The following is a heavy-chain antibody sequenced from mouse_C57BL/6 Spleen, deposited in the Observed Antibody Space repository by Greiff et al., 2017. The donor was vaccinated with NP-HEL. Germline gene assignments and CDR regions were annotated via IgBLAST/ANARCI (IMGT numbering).Heavy chain of an antibody. D-gene: IGHD1-1*01. CDR1: GYTFTSYW. CDR3: AIPGGSSLFDY. J-gene: IGHJ2*01. Sequence: QVQLQQPGAALVKPGASVKLSCKASGYTFTSYWMHWVKQRPGRGLEGIGRIDPNSGGTKYNEKFKSKATLTVDKPSSTAYMQLSSLTSEDSAVYYCAIPGGSSLFDYWGQGTTLTVSS. CDR2: IDPNSGGT. V-gene: IGHV1-72*01.